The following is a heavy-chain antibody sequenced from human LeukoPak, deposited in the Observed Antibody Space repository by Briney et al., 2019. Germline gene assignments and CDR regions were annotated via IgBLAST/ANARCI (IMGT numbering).Heavy chain of an antibody. V-gene: IGHV4-59*08. CDR2: IYYSGST. Sequence: SETLSLTCTVSGGSISSYYWSWIRQPPGKGLEWIGYIYYSGSTNYNPSLKSRVTISVDTSKNQFSLKLSSVTAADTAVYYCARRSGGREYYFDYWGQGTLVTVSS. D-gene: IGHD1-26*01. J-gene: IGHJ4*02. CDR1: GGSISSYY. CDR3: ARRSGGREYYFDY.